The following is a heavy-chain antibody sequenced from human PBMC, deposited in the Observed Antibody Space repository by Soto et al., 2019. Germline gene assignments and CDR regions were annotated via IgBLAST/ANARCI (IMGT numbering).Heavy chain of an antibody. CDR2: IYSGGST. J-gene: IGHJ6*02. Sequence: EVQLVESGGGLVQPGGSLRLSCAASGFTVSSNYMSWVRQAPGKGLEWVSVIYSGGSTYYADSVKGRFTISRDNSKNTLYLQMNSLRAEDTAVYYCARDLSTQYGMDVWGQGTTVTVSS. CDR1: GFTVSSNY. CDR3: ARDLSTQYGMDV. V-gene: IGHV3-66*01.